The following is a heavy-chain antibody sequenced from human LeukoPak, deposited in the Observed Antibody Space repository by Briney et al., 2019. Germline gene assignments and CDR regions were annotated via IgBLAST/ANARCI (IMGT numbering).Heavy chain of an antibody. J-gene: IGHJ4*02. CDR2: ISTSSSYI. CDR1: KFTPGHSFTNYW. CDR3: ARLARSNTSCTPCYFDY. V-gene: IGHV3-21*01. D-gene: IGHD2-2*01. Sequence: GGSLRLSCVASKFTPGHSFTNYWMSWVRQAPGKGLEWVSSISTSSSYIYYADSVKGRFTISRDNAKDSLYLQMNSLRADDTAVYYCARLARSNTSCTPCYFDYWGQGTLVTVPS.